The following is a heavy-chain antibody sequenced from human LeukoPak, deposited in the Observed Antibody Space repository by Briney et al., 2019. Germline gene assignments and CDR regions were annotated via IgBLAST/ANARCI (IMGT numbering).Heavy chain of an antibody. CDR2: IYYSGST. D-gene: IGHD3-9*01. CDR1: GYSISSGYY. J-gene: IGHJ5*02. V-gene: IGHV4-61*01. Sequence: PSETLSLTCTVSGYSISSGYYWGWIRQPPGKGLEWIGYIYYSGSTNYNPSLKSRVTISVGTSKNQFSLKLSSVTAADTAVYYCAGADILTGYSLYNWFDPWGQGTLVTVSS. CDR3: AGADILTGYSLYNWFDP.